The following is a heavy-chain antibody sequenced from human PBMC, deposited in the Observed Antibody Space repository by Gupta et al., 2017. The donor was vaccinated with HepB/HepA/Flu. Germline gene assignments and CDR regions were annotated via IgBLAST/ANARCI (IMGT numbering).Heavy chain of an antibody. D-gene: IGHD3-22*01. CDR3: AXLFRPYXDDSSCYYLSRDV. V-gene: IGHV4-39*01. CDR1: GGSISSSSYY. J-gene: IGHJ6*04. Sequence: QLQLQESGPGLVKPSETLSLTCTVSGGSISSSSYYWGWIRQPPGKGLEWIGSIYYSGSTYYNPSLKRRGTIAVDTSKNQFSLKRSAVTAAEPAVYYXAXLFRPYXDDSSCYYLSRDVGGKGTTVTVSS. CDR2: IYYSGST.